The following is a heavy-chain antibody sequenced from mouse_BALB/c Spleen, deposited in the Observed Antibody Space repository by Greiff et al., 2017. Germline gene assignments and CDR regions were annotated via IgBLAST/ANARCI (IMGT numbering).Heavy chain of an antibody. J-gene: IGHJ2*01. V-gene: IGHV6-6*02. Sequence: EVQLVESGGGLVQPGGSMKLSCVASGFTFSNYWMNWVRQSPEKGLEWVAEIRLKSNNYATHYAESVKGRFTISRDDSKSSVYLQMNNLRAEDTGIYYCTRRRTGYYFDYWGQGTTLTVSS. D-gene: IGHD4-1*01. CDR3: TRRRTGYYFDY. CDR1: GFTFSNYW. CDR2: IRLKSNNYAT.